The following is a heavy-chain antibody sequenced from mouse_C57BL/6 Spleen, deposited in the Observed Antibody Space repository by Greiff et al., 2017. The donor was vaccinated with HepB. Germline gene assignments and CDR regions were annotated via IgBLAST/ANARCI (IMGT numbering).Heavy chain of an antibody. V-gene: IGHV1-64*01. CDR1: GYTFTSYW. CDR3: ARRGIAPDGYFDY. CDR2: IHPNSGST. J-gene: IGHJ2*01. D-gene: IGHD2-3*01. Sequence: QVQLQQPGAELVKPGASVKLSCKASGYTFTSYWMHWVKQRPGQGLEWIGMIHPNSGSTNYNEKFKSKATLTVDKSSSTAYMQLSSLTSEDSAVYYCARRGIAPDGYFDYWGQGTTLTVSS.